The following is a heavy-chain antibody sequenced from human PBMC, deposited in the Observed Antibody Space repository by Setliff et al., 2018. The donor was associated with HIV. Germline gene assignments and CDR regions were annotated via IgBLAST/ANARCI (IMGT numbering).Heavy chain of an antibody. CDR2: VTHSGTT. J-gene: IGHJ4*02. V-gene: IGHV4-34*01. CDR1: GGSFSGFY. Sequence: SLTCAVYGGSFSGFYWTFIRQSPGKGLGWIGEVTHSGTTTYDPSLKSRITISVDTSKNQFSLKLTSVTAADMGVYYCARGRKKTLAVSGTRYFDFWGQGTLVTVSS. CDR3: ARGRKKTLAVSGTRYFDF. D-gene: IGHD6-19*01.